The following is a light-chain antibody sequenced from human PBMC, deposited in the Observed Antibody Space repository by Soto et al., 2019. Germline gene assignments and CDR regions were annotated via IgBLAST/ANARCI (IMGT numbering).Light chain of an antibody. J-gene: IGLJ1*01. V-gene: IGLV1-47*01. Sequence: QSVLTQPPSASGTPGQRVTISCSGSSSNIGSNYVYWYRQLPGTAPKLPIYRNNQRPSGVPDRFSGSKSGTSASLAISGLRSEDEADYYCAAWDDSLSGYVFGTGTKVTV. CDR3: AAWDDSLSGYV. CDR1: SSNIGSNY. CDR2: RNN.